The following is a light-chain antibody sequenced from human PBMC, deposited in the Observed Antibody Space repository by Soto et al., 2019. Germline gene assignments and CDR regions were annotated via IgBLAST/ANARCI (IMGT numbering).Light chain of an antibody. CDR3: QQYNSYPYT. Sequence: DIQMTQSPSSLSASVGDRVTITCRATQSISSFLNWYQQKPGKAPKLLIYAASNLQSGVPSRFSGSGSGTDFTLTISSLQPEDFATYYCQQYNSYPYTFGQGTKLEIK. V-gene: IGKV1-39*01. CDR1: QSISSF. CDR2: AAS. J-gene: IGKJ2*01.